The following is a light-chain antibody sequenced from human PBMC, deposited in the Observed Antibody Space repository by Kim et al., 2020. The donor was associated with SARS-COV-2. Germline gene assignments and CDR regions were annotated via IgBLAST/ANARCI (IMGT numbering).Light chain of an antibody. Sequence: EIVLTQSPATLSLSPGERATLSCRASQSVSSYLAWYQQKPGQAPRLLIYDASNRATGIPARSSGSGPGTDFTLTISSLEPEDFAVYYCQQRSNSPGFGPGTKVDIK. V-gene: IGKV3-11*01. CDR3: QQRSNSPG. J-gene: IGKJ3*01. CDR1: QSVSSY. CDR2: DAS.